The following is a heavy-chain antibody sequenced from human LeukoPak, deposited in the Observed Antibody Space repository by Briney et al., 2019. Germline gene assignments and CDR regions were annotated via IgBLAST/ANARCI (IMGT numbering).Heavy chain of an antibody. CDR3: ARVPYSSSWYRSPHFDY. CDR1: GYTFTGYY. D-gene: IGHD6-13*01. Sequence: EASVKVSCKASGYTFTGYYMHWVRQAPGQGLEWMGWINPNSGGTNYAQKFQGRVTMTRGTSISTAYMELSRLRSDDTAVYYCARVPYSSSWYRSPHFDYWGQGTLVTVSS. J-gene: IGHJ4*02. CDR2: INPNSGGT. V-gene: IGHV1-2*02.